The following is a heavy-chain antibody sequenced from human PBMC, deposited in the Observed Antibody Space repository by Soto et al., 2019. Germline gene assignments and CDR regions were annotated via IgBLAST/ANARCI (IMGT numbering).Heavy chain of an antibody. D-gene: IGHD1-26*01. CDR3: ARHRSGYFDY. V-gene: IGHV1-8*01. J-gene: IGHJ4*02. CDR1: GYTFTSYD. Sequence: QVQLVQSGAEVKKPGASVKVSCKASGYTFTSYDINWVRQATGQGLEWMGWMNPNSGNTGYAQKAPATLTTTRTTSISTAYMELSSLISEATAVYYSARHRSGYFDYWGQGTLVTVSS. CDR2: MNPNSGNT.